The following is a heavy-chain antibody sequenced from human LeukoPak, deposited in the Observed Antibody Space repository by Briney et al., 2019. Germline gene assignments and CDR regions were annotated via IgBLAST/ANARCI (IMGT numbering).Heavy chain of an antibody. J-gene: IGHJ4*02. D-gene: IGHD3-16*02. CDR3: ARDRTDDYVWGSYRYTSYDY. CDR2: ISAYNGNT. V-gene: IGHV1-18*01. CDR1: GYTFTSYG. Sequence: GASVKVSCKASGYTFTSYGISWVRQAPGQGLEWMGWISAYNGNTNYAQKLQGRVTMTTDTSTSTAYMELRSLRSDDTAVYYCARDRTDDYVWGSYRYTSYDYWGQGTLVTVSS.